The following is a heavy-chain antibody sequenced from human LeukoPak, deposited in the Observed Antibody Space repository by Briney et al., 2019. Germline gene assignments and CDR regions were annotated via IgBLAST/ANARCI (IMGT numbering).Heavy chain of an antibody. D-gene: IGHD2-2*03. Sequence: GGSLRLSCAASGFDFDDYGMTWVRQAPGKGLEWVSGINGNGGSTGYADSVRGRFIISRDNAKNYVHLQMDSLRAEDTAVYYCARDHGSADYWGQGTLVTVSS. CDR1: GFDFDDYG. CDR3: ARDHGSADY. V-gene: IGHV3-20*04. J-gene: IGHJ4*02. CDR2: INGNGGST.